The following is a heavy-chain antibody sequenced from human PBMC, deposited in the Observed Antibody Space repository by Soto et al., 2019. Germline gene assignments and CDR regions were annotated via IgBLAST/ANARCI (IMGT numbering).Heavy chain of an antibody. Sequence: QVQLVQSGAEVKKPGSSVKVSCKASGGTFSSYAISWVRQAPGQGLEWMGGIIPIFGTANYAQKFQGRVTIAADESTSTAYMELSSVRSEDTAVYYCARGGCSGGSCPYYYYGMDVWGQGTTVTVSS. V-gene: IGHV1-69*01. J-gene: IGHJ6*02. CDR3: ARGGCSGGSCPYYYYGMDV. CDR2: IIPIFGTA. D-gene: IGHD2-15*01. CDR1: GGTFSSYA.